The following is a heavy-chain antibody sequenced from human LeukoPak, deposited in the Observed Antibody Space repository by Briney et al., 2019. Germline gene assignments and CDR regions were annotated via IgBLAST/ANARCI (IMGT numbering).Heavy chain of an antibody. Sequence: ASVKVSCKASGYTFTGYYMHWVRQAPGQGLEWMGWINPNSGGTNYAQKFQGRVTMTRDTSISTAYMELSRLRSDDTAVYYCARAIGELPGYYYYYGMDVCGQGTTVTVSS. V-gene: IGHV1-2*02. CDR1: GYTFTGYY. J-gene: IGHJ6*02. CDR2: INPNSGGT. CDR3: ARAIGELPGYYYYYGMDV. D-gene: IGHD1-26*01.